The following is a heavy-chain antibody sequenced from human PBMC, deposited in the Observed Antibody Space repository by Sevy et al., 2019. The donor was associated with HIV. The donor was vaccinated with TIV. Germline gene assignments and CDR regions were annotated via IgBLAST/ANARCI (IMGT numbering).Heavy chain of an antibody. CDR1: GFSFSRSP. CDR3: AREGVLIGGVIVSYGMDV. Sequence: GGSLRLSCAASGFSFSRSPMHWVRQAPGKGLEWVAVMSYNGNKKYNGDSVKGRFTISRDDSKNTLYLQMNSLRAEDTAVYYCAREGVLIGGVIVSYGMDVWGLGTTVTVSS. CDR2: MSYNGNKK. J-gene: IGHJ6*02. V-gene: IGHV3-30*04. D-gene: IGHD3-16*02.